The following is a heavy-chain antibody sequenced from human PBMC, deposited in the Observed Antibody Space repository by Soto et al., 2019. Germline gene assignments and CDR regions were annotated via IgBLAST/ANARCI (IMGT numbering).Heavy chain of an antibody. Sequence: SETLSLTCTVSGGSVNSGSYYWSWIRPPPGKGLEWIGYIFYSGSTNYNPSLKSRVTMSLDTSKNQFSLKLSSLIAADTAVYYCASHRSWPYYFAFWGQGTLVTVSS. CDR1: GGSVNSGSYY. CDR2: IFYSGST. CDR3: ASHRSWPYYFAF. V-gene: IGHV4-61*01. J-gene: IGHJ4*02.